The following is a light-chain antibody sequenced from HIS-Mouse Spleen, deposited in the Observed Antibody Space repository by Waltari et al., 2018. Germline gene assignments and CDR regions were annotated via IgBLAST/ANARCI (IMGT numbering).Light chain of an antibody. Sequence: DIVMTQSPDSLAVSLGERATINCKSSQSVLYSSNNKNYLAGNQQKPGQPPKLLIYWASTRESGVPDRCSGSGSGTDFTLTISSLQAEDVAVYYCQQYYSTPYTFGQGTKLEIK. J-gene: IGKJ2*01. V-gene: IGKV4-1*01. CDR1: QSVLYSSNNKNY. CDR3: QQYYSTPYT. CDR2: WAS.